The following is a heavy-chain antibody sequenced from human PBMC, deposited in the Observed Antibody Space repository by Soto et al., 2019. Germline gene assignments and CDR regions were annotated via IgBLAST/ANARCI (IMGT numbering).Heavy chain of an antibody. J-gene: IGHJ4*02. CDR3: ASERSAQYFDS. V-gene: IGHV1-69*06. CDR1: GGTFSRHA. Sequence: GASVKVSCKASGGTFSRHAIAWVRQAPGQGLEWMGGISPTFGTATYAPKFQGRVAISADRSSNTAYMDLSSLRSQDTAVYYCASERSAQYFDSWGQGTVVTVSS. CDR2: ISPTFGTA. D-gene: IGHD1-26*01.